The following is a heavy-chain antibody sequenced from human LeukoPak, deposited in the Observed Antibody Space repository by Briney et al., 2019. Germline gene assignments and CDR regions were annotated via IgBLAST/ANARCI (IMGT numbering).Heavy chain of an antibody. J-gene: IGHJ4*02. D-gene: IGHD6-13*01. Sequence: VASVKVSCKASGYTFTSYDINWVRQATGQGLEWMGWMNPNSGNTGYAQKFQGRVTITRNTSISTAYMELSSLRSEDTAVYYCGSSSSWSYIDYWGQGTLVTVSS. CDR1: GYTFTSYD. V-gene: IGHV1-8*03. CDR3: GSSSSWSYIDY. CDR2: MNPNSGNT.